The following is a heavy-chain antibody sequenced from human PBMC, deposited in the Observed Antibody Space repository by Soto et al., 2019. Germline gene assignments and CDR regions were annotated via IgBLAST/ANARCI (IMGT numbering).Heavy chain of an antibody. CDR1: GFTFSSYS. V-gene: IGHV3-21*01. J-gene: IGHJ3*02. CDR3: ARVGYQLLLGLGDAFDI. D-gene: IGHD2-2*01. CDR2: ISSSSSYI. Sequence: GGSLRLSCAASGFTFSSYSMNWVRQAPGKGLEWVSSISSSSSYIYYADSVKGRFTISRDNAKNSLYLQMNSLRAEDTAVYYCARVGYQLLLGLGDAFDIWGQGTMVTVSS.